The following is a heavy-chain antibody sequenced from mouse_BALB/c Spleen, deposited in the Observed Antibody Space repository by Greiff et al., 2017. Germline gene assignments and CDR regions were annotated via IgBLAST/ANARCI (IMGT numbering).Heavy chain of an antibody. CDR2: IWAGGST. J-gene: IGHJ4*01. CDR1: GFSLTSYC. CDR3: AREYYGSSYAMDY. D-gene: IGHD1-1*01. V-gene: IGHV2-9*02. Sequence: VQGVESGPGLVAPSQSLSITCTVSGFSLTSYCVHWVRQPPGKGLEWLGVIWAGGSTNYNSALMSRLSISKDNSKSQVFLKMNSLQTDDTAMYYCAREYYGSSYAMDYWGQGTSVTVSS.